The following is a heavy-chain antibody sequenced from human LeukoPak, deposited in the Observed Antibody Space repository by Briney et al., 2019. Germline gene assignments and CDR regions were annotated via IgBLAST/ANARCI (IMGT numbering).Heavy chain of an antibody. D-gene: IGHD6-19*01. CDR1: GFTFSDYN. J-gene: IGHJ4*02. V-gene: IGHV3-21*01. CDR3: ARHGSGWYMNDY. Sequence: GGSLRLSCVVSGFTFSDYNMNWVRQAPGKGLEWVSSITTSSGYMYYADSVKGRFTISRDNAKNSLYLHMNSLRAEDTAVYYCARHGSGWYMNDYWGQGTLVTVSS. CDR2: ITTSSGYM.